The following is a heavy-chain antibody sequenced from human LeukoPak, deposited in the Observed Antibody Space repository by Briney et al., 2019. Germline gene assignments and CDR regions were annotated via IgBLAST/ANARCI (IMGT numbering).Heavy chain of an antibody. J-gene: IGHJ4*02. D-gene: IGHD3-3*01. Sequence: SETLSLTCVVYGGSFSGYYWSGIRQPPGKGVEWIGEINHSGSTNYNPSLKSRVTISVDTSKNQFSLKLSSVTAADTAVYYCARAGSAGFWSGPPVDYWGQGTMVTVCS. CDR2: INHSGST. CDR1: GGSFSGYY. V-gene: IGHV4-34*01. CDR3: ARAGSAGFWSGPPVDY.